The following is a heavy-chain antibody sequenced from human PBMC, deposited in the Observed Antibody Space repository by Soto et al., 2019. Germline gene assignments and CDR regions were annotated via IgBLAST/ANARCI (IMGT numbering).Heavy chain of an antibody. CDR3: AXXXXXXXXXXGXLDY. J-gene: IGHJ4*02. V-gene: IGHV2-5*02. CDR1: GFSLTTHPMG. Sequence: QITLKESGPTLVEPTETLTLTCSFSGFSLTTHPMGVXXXXXXXGRAXEWLAVIYWDDDKRYNPSLRSRLTITKDTSKRQVVLTMTYMEPADTATYYCAXXXXXXXXXXGXLDYWGQGTLVTVSS. CDR2: IYWDDDK.